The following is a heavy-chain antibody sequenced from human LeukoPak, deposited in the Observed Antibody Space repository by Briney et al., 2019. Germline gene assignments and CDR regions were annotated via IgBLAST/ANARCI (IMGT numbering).Heavy chain of an antibody. D-gene: IGHD3-22*01. CDR1: GGSISSYY. Sequence: SETLSLTCTVSGGSISSYYWSWIRQPPGKGLEWIGYIYYSGSTNYNPSLKSRVTISVDTSKNQFSLKLSSVTAADTAVYCCARNTGGYYDSSGYYFDYWGQGTLVTISS. CDR3: ARNTGGYYDSSGYYFDY. CDR2: IYYSGST. V-gene: IGHV4-59*01. J-gene: IGHJ4*02.